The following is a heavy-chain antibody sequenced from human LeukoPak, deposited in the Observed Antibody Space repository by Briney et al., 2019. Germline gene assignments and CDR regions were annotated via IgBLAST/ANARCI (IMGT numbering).Heavy chain of an antibody. CDR1: GFTFSGYW. J-gene: IGHJ4*02. V-gene: IGHV3-11*05. CDR3: ARVHWYIPDY. CDR2: ISSSSSHT. D-gene: IGHD1-14*01. Sequence: GGSLRLSCAASGFTFSGYWMSWVRQAPGKGLEWVSYISSSSSHTNYADSVKGRFTISRDNAKNSLYLQMNGLRAEDTAVYYCARVHWYIPDYWGQGTLVTVSS.